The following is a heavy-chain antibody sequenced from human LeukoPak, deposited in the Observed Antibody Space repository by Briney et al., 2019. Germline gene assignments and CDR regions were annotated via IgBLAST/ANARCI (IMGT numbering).Heavy chain of an antibody. Sequence: PSETLSLTCTVSGGSISRGSYYWSWIRQPAGKGLEWIGRIYTSGSTNNNPSLKSRVTISVDTSKTHFSLKLSSVTAADTAVYYCATDSIAVAGTVGRAFDIWGQGTMVTVSS. CDR2: IYTSGST. J-gene: IGHJ3*02. CDR3: ATDSIAVAGTVGRAFDI. D-gene: IGHD6-19*01. CDR1: GGSISRGSYY. V-gene: IGHV4-61*02.